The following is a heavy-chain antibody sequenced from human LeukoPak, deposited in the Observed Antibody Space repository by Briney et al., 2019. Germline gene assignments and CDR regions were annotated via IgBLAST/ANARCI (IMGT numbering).Heavy chain of an antibody. J-gene: IGHJ4*02. CDR3: ARETYSSGWSYYFDY. CDR2: ISSSSSYI. CDR1: GFTFSSYS. D-gene: IGHD6-19*01. Sequence: GGSLRLSCAASGFTFSSYSMTWVRQAPGKGLEWVSFISSSSSYIYYADSAKGRFTIYRDNAKNSLYLQMNSLRAEDTAVYYCARETYSSGWSYYFDYWGQGTLVTVSS. V-gene: IGHV3-21*01.